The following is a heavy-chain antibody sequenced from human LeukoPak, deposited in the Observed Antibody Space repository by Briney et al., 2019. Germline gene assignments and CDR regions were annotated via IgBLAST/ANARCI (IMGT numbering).Heavy chain of an antibody. CDR1: GFTFSTSW. Sequence: GGSLRLSCSGSGFTFSTSWMTWVRQATGKGLEWVANIRHDGSEKYYVDSVKGRFIISRDNAKNTLDLQMNSLGVQDTAVYYCAKVVRGGSGIYYVDYWGQGALLTVSS. CDR2: IRHDGSEK. D-gene: IGHD3-10*01. V-gene: IGHV3-7*04. J-gene: IGHJ4*02. CDR3: AKVVRGGSGIYYVDY.